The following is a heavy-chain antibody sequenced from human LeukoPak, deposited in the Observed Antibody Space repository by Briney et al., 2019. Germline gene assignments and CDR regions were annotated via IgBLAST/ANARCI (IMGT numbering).Heavy chain of an antibody. CDR2: INPNSGGT. V-gene: IGHV1-2*02. D-gene: IGHD6-13*01. CDR1: GYTFTGYY. Sequence: GASVKVSCKASGYTFTGYYMHWVRQAPGQGLEWMGWINPNSGGTNCAQKFQGRVTMTRDTSISTAYMELSRLRSDDTAVYYCARLSYSSSWYFDYWGQGTLVTVSS. J-gene: IGHJ4*02. CDR3: ARLSYSSSWYFDY.